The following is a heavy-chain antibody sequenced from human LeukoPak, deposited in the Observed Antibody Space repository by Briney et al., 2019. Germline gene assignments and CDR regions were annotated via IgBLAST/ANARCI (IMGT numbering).Heavy chain of an antibody. CDR3: AKDGLRFLEWLDY. CDR2: ISGSGGNT. CDR1: GFTFSSYA. D-gene: IGHD3-3*01. V-gene: IGHV3-23*01. Sequence: PGGSLRLSCAAPGFTFSSYAMSWVRQAPGKGLEWVSAISGSGGNTYYADSVKGRFTISRDNSKNTLYLQMNSLRAEDTGVYYCAKDGLRFLEWLDYWGQGTLVTVSS. J-gene: IGHJ4*02.